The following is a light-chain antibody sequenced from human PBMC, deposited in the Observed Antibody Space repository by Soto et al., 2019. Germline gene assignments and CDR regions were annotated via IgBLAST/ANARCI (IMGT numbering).Light chain of an antibody. CDR1: SSDVGSYNL. J-gene: IGLJ2*01. Sequence: QSVLTQPASVSGSPGQSITISCTGTSSDVGSYNLVSWYRQHPGKAPKLMIYGVSKRPSGVSNRFSGSKSGNTASLTISGLQAEDEADYYCCSYAGSSTHVVFGGGTKVTVL. V-gene: IGLV2-23*02. CDR3: CSYAGSSTHVV. CDR2: GVS.